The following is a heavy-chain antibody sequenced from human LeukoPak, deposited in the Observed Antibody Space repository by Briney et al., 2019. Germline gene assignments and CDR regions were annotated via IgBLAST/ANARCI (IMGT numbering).Heavy chain of an antibody. Sequence: GGSLRLSCAASGFTFDDYAMHWVRQAPGKGLEWVSGISWNSGSIAYAGSVKGRFTISRDNAKNSLYLQMNSLRAGDTALYYCAKDFGRSAYDRPFDYWGQGTLVTVSS. D-gene: IGHD5-12*01. CDR2: ISWNSGSI. V-gene: IGHV3-9*01. J-gene: IGHJ4*02. CDR3: AKDFGRSAYDRPFDY. CDR1: GFTFDDYA.